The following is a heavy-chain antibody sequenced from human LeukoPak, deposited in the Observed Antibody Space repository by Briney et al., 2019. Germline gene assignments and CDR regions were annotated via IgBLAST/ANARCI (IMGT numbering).Heavy chain of an antibody. J-gene: IGHJ6*03. CDR1: GFTFSSYW. V-gene: IGHV3-7*01. Sequence: GGSLRLSCAASGFTFSSYWMSWVRQAPGKGLEWVANIKQDGSEKYYVDSVKGRFTISRDNAKNSLYLQMNSLRAEDTAVYYCARDSYYDFWSGYYVYYMDVWGKGTTVTVSS. D-gene: IGHD3-3*01. CDR3: ARDSYYDFWSGYYVYYMDV. CDR2: IKQDGSEK.